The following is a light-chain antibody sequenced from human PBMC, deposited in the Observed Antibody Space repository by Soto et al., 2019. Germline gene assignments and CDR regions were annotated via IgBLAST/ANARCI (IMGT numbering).Light chain of an antibody. V-gene: IGKV3-20*01. CDR2: GAS. J-gene: IGKJ2*01. Sequence: EIVLTQSPGTLSLSPGERATLSCRASQSVSSSSLNWYQQKPGQAPRLLIYGASSRATGIPDMFSGSGSGTDFTLSISRLEPEDFAVYYCQQYGSSLYTFGQGTKLEIK. CDR3: QQYGSSLYT. CDR1: QSVSSSS.